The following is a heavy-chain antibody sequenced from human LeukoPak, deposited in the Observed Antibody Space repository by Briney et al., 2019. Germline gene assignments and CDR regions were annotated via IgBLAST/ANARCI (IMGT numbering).Heavy chain of an antibody. D-gene: IGHD1-26*01. CDR2: INSDGSST. CDR1: GFTFSSYW. CDR3: ARESSVGAHKAFDY. Sequence: GGSLRLXCAASGFTFSSYWMHWVRQAPGKGLVWVSRINSDGSSTSYADSVKGRFSISRDNAKNTLYLQMNSLRAEDTAVYYCARESSVGAHKAFDYWGQGTLVTVSS. V-gene: IGHV3-74*01. J-gene: IGHJ4*02.